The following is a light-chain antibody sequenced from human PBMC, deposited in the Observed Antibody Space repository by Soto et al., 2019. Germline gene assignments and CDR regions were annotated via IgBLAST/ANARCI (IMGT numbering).Light chain of an antibody. CDR3: SSYTSSSTYV. Sequence: LTQPASVSGSPGQAITISCTGTSXDVGGYNYVSWYQQHPGKAPKLMIYEVSNWPSGVSNRFSGSKSGNTASLTISGLQAGDEADYYCSSYTSSSTYVFGTGTKVTVL. CDR2: EVS. CDR1: SXDVGGYNY. V-gene: IGLV2-14*01. J-gene: IGLJ1*01.